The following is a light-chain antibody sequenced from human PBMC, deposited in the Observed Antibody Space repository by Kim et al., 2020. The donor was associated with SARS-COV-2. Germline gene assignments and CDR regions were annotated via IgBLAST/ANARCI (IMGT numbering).Light chain of an antibody. J-gene: IGLJ2*01. Sequence: SYELTQPPSVSVSPGQTASITCPGDKLGDKYACWYQQKPGQSPVLVIYQDSKRPSGIPERFSGSNSGNTATLTISGTQAMDEADYYCQARDSSTVFGGGT. CDR1: KLGDKY. CDR2: QDS. CDR3: QARDSSTV. V-gene: IGLV3-1*01.